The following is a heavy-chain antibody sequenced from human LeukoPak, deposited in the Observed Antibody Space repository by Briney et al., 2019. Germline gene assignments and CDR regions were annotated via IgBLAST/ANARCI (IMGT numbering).Heavy chain of an antibody. CDR2: INHSGRT. V-gene: IGHV4-34*01. J-gene: IGHJ4*02. CDR1: GGSISSYY. CDR3: ARVDYGDYSKDFDY. D-gene: IGHD4-17*01. Sequence: PSETLSLTCTVSGGSISSYYWSWIRQPPGKGLEWIGEINHSGRTNYNPSLKSRVTISVDTSKNQFSLRLSSVTAADTAMYYCARVDYGDYSKDFDYWGQGTLVTVSS.